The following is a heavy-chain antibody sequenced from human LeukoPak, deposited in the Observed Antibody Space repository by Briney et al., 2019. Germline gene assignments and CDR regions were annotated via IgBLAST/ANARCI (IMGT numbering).Heavy chain of an antibody. CDR1: GGSFSGYY. CDR2: INHSGST. J-gene: IGHJ6*02. V-gene: IGHV4-34*01. Sequence: PSETLSLTCAVYGGSFSGYYWSWIRQPPGKGLEWIGEINHSGSTNYNPSLKSRVTISVDTSKNQFSLKLSSVTAADTAVYYCARGVASCRGQGSGGSCPTRSYFYYGMDVWGQGTTVTVSS. D-gene: IGHD2-15*01. CDR3: ARGVASCRGQGSGGSCPTRSYFYYGMDV.